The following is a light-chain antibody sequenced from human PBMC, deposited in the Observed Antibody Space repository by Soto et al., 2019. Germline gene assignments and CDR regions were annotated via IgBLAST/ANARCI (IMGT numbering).Light chain of an antibody. CDR1: SSDVGGYNY. J-gene: IGLJ3*02. CDR2: EVS. V-gene: IGLV2-14*01. Sequence: QSALTQPASVSGSPGQSITISCTGTSSDVGGYNYVSWYQPHPGKAPKFMIYEVSNRPSGVSNRFSGSKSGNTASLTISGLQAEDEADYYCSSYTTSSTHWVFGGGTKLTVL. CDR3: SSYTTSSTHWV.